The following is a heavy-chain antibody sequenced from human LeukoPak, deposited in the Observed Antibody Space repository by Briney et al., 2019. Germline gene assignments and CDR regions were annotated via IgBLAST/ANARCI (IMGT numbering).Heavy chain of an antibody. Sequence: SETLSLTCTDSGGSISSYYWSWIRQPAGKGLEWIARIYTSGSTNYNPSLKSRVTMSVDTSKNQFSLKLSSVTAADTAVYYCAREYLAAGTPYYYGMDVWGQGTTVTVSS. CDR1: GGSISSYY. V-gene: IGHV4-4*07. CDR2: IYTSGST. D-gene: IGHD6-13*01. CDR3: AREYLAAGTPYYYGMDV. J-gene: IGHJ6*02.